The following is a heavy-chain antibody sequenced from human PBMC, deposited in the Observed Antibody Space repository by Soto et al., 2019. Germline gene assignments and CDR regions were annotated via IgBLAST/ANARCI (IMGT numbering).Heavy chain of an antibody. J-gene: IGHJ4*02. V-gene: IGHV4-59*01. CDR3: ARDRGGYNPGAYFDY. CDR1: GGSISSYY. CDR2: IYYSGNT. Sequence: PSETLSLTCTVSGGSISSYYWSWIRQPPGKGLEWIGYIYYSGNTNYNPSLKSRVTISVDTSKNQFSLKLSSVTAADTAVYYCARDRGGYNPGAYFDYWGQGTLVTVSS. D-gene: IGHD1-26*01.